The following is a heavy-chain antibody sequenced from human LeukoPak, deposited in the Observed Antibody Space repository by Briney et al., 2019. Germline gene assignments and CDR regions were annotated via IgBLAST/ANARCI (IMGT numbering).Heavy chain of an antibody. V-gene: IGHV4-61*02. CDR1: GGSISSGSYY. CDR2: IYTSGST. Sequence: SQTLSLTCTVSGGSISSGSYYWSWIRQPAGKGLEWIGRIYTSGSTNYNPSLESRVTISVDTSKNQFSLKLSSVTAADTAVYYCARVDPLWSGYDYGWFDPWGQGTLVTVSS. D-gene: IGHD5-12*01. J-gene: IGHJ5*02. CDR3: ARVDPLWSGYDYGWFDP.